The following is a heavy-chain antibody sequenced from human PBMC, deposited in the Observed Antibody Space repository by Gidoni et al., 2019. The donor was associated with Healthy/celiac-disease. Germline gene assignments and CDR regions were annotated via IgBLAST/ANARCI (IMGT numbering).Heavy chain of an antibody. CDR2: INPNSGGT. CDR3: ARDPSITMIVVVYRYYFDY. J-gene: IGHJ4*02. V-gene: IGHV1-2*02. D-gene: IGHD3-22*01. CDR1: GYTFTGYY. Sequence: QVQLVQSGAEVKKPGASVKVSCKASGYTFTGYYMHWVRQAPGQGLEWMGWINPNSGGTNYAQKFQGRVTMTRDTSISTAYMELSRLRSDDTAVYYCARDPSITMIVVVYRYYFDYWGQGTLVTVSS.